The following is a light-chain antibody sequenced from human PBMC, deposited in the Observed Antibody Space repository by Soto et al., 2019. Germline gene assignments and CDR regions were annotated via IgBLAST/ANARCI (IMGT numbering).Light chain of an antibody. Sequence: QSALTQPASVSGSPGQSIIISCSGTSSNIGGYNYVSWYQQHPGKAPKLMIYDVTNRPSGVSKRSSGSKSGITASLAISGLMAVDEADYYFCSYTSSSTLVFGGGTKLTVL. J-gene: IGLJ2*01. CDR3: CSYTSSSTLV. CDR1: SSNIGGYNY. CDR2: DVT. V-gene: IGLV2-14*03.